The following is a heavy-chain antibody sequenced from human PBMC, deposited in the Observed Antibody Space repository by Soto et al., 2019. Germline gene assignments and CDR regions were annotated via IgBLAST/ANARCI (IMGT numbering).Heavy chain of an antibody. CDR2: IWYDGSNK. CDR3: ARDRYSSGWYDFDY. J-gene: IGHJ4*02. CDR1: GFTFSSYG. V-gene: IGHV3-33*01. Sequence: QVQLVESGGGVVQPGRSLRLSCAASGFTFSSYGMHWVRQAPGKGLEWVAVIWYDGSNKYYADSVKGRFTISRDNSKNTLYLQMNRLRADDTAVYYCARDRYSSGWYDFDYWGQGTLVTVSS. D-gene: IGHD6-19*01.